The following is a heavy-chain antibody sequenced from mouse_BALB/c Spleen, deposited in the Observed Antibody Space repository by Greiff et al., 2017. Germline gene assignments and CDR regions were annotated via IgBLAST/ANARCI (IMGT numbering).Heavy chain of an antibody. V-gene: IGHV5-17*02. CDR2: ISSGSSTI. CDR1: GFTFSSFG. Sequence: EVQVVESGGGLVQPGGSRKLSCAASGFTFSSFGMHWVRQAPEKGLEWVAYISSGSSTIYYADTVKGRFTISRDNPKNTLFLQMTSLRSEDTAMYYCARSGGYDEGYYYAMDYWGQGTSVTVSS. J-gene: IGHJ4*01. CDR3: ARSGGYDEGYYYAMDY. D-gene: IGHD2-2*01.